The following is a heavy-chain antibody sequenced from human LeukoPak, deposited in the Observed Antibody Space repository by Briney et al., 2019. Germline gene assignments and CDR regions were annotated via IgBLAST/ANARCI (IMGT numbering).Heavy chain of an antibody. CDR2: IYTSGST. J-gene: IGHJ4*02. V-gene: IGHV4-61*02. Sequence: SETLSLTCTVSGGSISSGSYYWSWIRQPAGKGLEWIGRIYTSGSTNYNPSLKSRVTISVDTSKNQFSLKLSSVTAADTAVYYCARRPQYGSYDYWGQGTLVTVSS. D-gene: IGHD4-17*01. CDR1: GGSISSGSYY. CDR3: ARRPQYGSYDY.